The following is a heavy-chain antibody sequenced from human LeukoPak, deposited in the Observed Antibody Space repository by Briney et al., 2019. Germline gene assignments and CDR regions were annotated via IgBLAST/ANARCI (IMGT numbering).Heavy chain of an antibody. Sequence: GGFLRLSCAVSGFTFSGFWMSWSRQAPGKGLEWVASINSDGSEGYYADVVKGRFTISRDNAKNSLYLQINSLRAEDTAVYYCARSSYSSSSSVWGQGTMVTVSS. CDR1: GFTFSGFW. J-gene: IGHJ3*01. D-gene: IGHD6-6*01. CDR2: INSDGSEG. V-gene: IGHV3-7*03. CDR3: ARSSYSSSSSV.